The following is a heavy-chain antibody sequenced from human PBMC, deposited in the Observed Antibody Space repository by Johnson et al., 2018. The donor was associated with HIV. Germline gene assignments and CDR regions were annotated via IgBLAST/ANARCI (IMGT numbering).Heavy chain of an antibody. J-gene: IGHJ3*02. V-gene: IGHV3-7*01. CDR3: ARYTSGWYIGADAFDI. Sequence: VQLVESGGGLVKPGGSLRLSCTISGFTFSDYYMSWMRQAPGQGLEWVANIKQDGSEKYYVDSVKGGFTISRDNAKNSLYVQMNSLRAEDTGVYYCARYTSGWYIGADAFDIWGQGTMVTVSS. CDR1: GFTFSDYY. CDR2: IKQDGSEK. D-gene: IGHD6-19*01.